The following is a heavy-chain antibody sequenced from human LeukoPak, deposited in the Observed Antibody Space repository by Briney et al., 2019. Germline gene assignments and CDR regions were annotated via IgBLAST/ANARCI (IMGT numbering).Heavy chain of an antibody. V-gene: IGHV3-23*01. CDR1: GFTFSNFA. Sequence: GGSLRLSCAASGFTFSNFAVSWVRQAPGKGLEWVAAISGSGDNTYHADSVKGRFTISRDNAKNSLYLQMSSLRAEDTAVYYCARVPLAKYGSGSYYFDYWGQGTLVTVSS. CDR3: ARVPLAKYGSGSYYFDY. D-gene: IGHD3-10*01. J-gene: IGHJ4*02. CDR2: ISGSGDNT.